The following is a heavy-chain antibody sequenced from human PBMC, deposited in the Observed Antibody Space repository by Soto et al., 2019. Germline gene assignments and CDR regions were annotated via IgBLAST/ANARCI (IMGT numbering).Heavy chain of an antibody. D-gene: IGHD4-17*01. V-gene: IGHV4-30-4*01. J-gene: IGHJ4*02. Sequence: SETLSLTCTVSDASISSGDYYWTWIRQPPGKGLEWIGYIFHSGRADYNPSLTSRVSISVDTSKNIFSLKVKSVTAADTAVYYCARGNYIDYRSSFDFWGQGALVTVSS. CDR2: IFHSGRA. CDR1: DASISSGDYY. CDR3: ARGNYIDYRSSFDF.